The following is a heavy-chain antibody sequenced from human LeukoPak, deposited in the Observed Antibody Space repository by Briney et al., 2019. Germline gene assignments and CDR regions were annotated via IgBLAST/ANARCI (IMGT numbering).Heavy chain of an antibody. CDR2: ISGSGGNT. V-gene: IGHV3-23*01. Sequence: GGSLRLSCTASGFTFDDYAMSWVRQAPGKGLDWVSAISGSGGNTYYADSVKGRFTISRDNSKNTLYLQMNSLRAQDTAVYYCAKEDYGDIYWYFDLWGRGTLVTVSS. CDR1: GFTFDDYA. J-gene: IGHJ2*01. CDR3: AKEDYGDIYWYFDL. D-gene: IGHD4-17*01.